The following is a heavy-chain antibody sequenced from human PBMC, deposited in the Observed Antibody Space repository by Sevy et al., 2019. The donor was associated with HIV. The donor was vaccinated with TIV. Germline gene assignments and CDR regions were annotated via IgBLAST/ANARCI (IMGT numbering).Heavy chain of an antibody. CDR3: VRDDRDGYFEY. Sequence: ASVKVSCKASGYTFTGYYMHWVRQAPGQGLQWMGWINPDSGGPNYAPKFQGRVTPTRDTSISTAYMELGRLKSDDTAVYYCVRDDRDGYFEYWGQGTLVTVSS. V-gene: IGHV1-2*02. J-gene: IGHJ4*02. CDR2: INPDSGGP. CDR1: GYTFTGYY.